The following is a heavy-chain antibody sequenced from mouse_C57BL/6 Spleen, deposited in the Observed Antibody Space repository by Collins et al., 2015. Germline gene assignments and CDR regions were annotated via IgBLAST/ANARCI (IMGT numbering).Heavy chain of an antibody. Sequence: QIQLVQSGPELKKPGETVKISCKASGYTFTNYGMNWVKQAPGKGLKWMDWINTYTGEPTYADDFKGRFAFSLETSASTAYLQINNLKNEDTATYFCARSDYEYYYAMDYWGQGTSVTVSS. D-gene: IGHD2-4*01. CDR3: ARSDYEYYYAMDY. CDR2: INTYTGEP. CDR1: GYTFTNYG. J-gene: IGHJ4*01. V-gene: IGHV9-3-1*01.